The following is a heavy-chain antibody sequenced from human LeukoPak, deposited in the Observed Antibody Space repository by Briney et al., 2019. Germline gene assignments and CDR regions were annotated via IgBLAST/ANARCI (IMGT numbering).Heavy chain of an antibody. J-gene: IGHJ4*02. CDR3: GRHRSGSGTYFIDY. CDR1: GFTFSSYW. V-gene: IGHV3-7*01. CDR2: MKKDGSET. Sequence: GGSLRLSCAASGFTFSSYWMSWVRQAPGKGLQWVANMKKDGSETNYVDSVKGRFTISRDNAKNSLYLQMNSLRAEDTAVYYCGRHRSGSGTYFIDYWGQGTLVSVSS. D-gene: IGHD3-10*01.